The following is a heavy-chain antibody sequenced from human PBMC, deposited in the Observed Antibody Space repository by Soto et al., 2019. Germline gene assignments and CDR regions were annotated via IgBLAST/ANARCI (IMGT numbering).Heavy chain of an antibody. CDR2: LSNDGSSK. CDR1: GFTFSSYA. V-gene: IGHV3-30-3*01. Sequence: QVQLVESGGGVVRPGRSLRLSCAASGFTFSSYAMHWVRQAPGKGLEWVALLSNDGSSKFYADSVKGRFIISKDTSKSTVSLQMNSLRVDDTAVYYCVKEYVVGRPLGYWGQGTLVAVSS. CDR3: VKEYVVGRPLGY. D-gene: IGHD3-10*02. J-gene: IGHJ4*02.